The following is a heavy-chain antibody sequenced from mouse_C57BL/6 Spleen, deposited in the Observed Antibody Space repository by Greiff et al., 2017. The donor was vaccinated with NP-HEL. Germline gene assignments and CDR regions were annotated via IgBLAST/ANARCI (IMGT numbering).Heavy chain of an antibody. CDR2: IDPSASYT. J-gene: IGHJ1*03. CDR1: GYTFTSYW. D-gene: IGHD1-1*01. CDR3: AREGITTVVAREWYFDV. Sequence: QVQLQQSGAELVMPGASVKLSCKASGYTFTSYWMHWVKQRPGQGLEWIGEIDPSASYTNYNQKFKGKSTLTVDKSSSTAYMQLSSLTSEDSAVYYCAREGITTVVAREWYFDVWGTGTTVTVSS. V-gene: IGHV1-69*01.